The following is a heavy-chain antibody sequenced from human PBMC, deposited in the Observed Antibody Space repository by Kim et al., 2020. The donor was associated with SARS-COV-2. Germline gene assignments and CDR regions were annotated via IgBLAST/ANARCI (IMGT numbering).Heavy chain of an antibody. J-gene: IGHJ4*02. Sequence: GGSLRLSCAASGFTFTAYGMHWVRQAPGKGLEWVAVIWHDGSNEYYVDSVKGRFTISRDNSKNTLYLQMNSLRAEDTAVYFCARVGGSSTWYFLDYWSQG. CDR2: IWHDGSNE. V-gene: IGHV3-33*01. CDR3: ARVGGSSTWYFLDY. D-gene: IGHD6-13*01. CDR1: GFTFTAYG.